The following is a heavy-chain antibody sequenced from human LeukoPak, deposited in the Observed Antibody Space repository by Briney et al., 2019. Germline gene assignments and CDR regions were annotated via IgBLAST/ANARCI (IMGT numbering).Heavy chain of an antibody. Sequence: GGSLRLSCAASRFTFSSYGMHWVRQAPGKGLEWVAVISYDGSNKYYADSVKGRFTISRDNSKNTLYLQMNSLRAEDTAVYYCAKGGWDGYNSGWGEFDYWGQGTLVTVSS. CDR1: RFTFSSYG. CDR2: ISYDGSNK. V-gene: IGHV3-30*18. D-gene: IGHD5-24*01. J-gene: IGHJ4*02. CDR3: AKGGWDGYNSGWGEFDY.